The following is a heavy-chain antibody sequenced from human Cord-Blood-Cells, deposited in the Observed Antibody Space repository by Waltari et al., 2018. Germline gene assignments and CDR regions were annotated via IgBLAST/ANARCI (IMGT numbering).Heavy chain of an antibody. V-gene: IGHV4-61*01. D-gene: IGHD7-27*01. CDR2: IYYSGST. Sequence: QVQLQESGPGLVKPSETLSLTCTVSGGSVSSGSYYWSWIRQPPGKGLEWIGYIYYSGSTNYNPSLKSRVTISVDTSKNQFSLKLSSVTAADTAVYYCTRTLGKGYYGMDVWGQGP. CDR1: GGSVSSGSYY. CDR3: TRTLGKGYYGMDV. J-gene: IGHJ6*02.